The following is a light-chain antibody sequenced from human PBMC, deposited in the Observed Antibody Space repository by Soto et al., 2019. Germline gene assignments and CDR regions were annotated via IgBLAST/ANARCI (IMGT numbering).Light chain of an antibody. CDR1: SSNIGSNT. Sequence: QPVLTQPPSASGTPGQGVTISCSGSSSNIGSNTVSWYQQLPGTAPKLLIYSNNQRPSGVPDRFSGSKSGTSASLAISGLQSEDEADYYCATWDDSLNGPVFGGGTKLTVL. V-gene: IGLV1-44*01. CDR2: SNN. J-gene: IGLJ2*01. CDR3: ATWDDSLNGPV.